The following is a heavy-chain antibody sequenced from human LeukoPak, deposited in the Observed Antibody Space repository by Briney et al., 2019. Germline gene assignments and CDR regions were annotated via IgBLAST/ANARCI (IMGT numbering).Heavy chain of an antibody. V-gene: IGHV3-9*01. CDR1: GFTFDDYA. CDR3: AKAGGQNTAVAAIDY. D-gene: IGHD6-19*01. J-gene: IGHJ4*02. Sequence: GGSLRLSCAASGFTFDDYAMYWVRQAPGKGLEWVAGISWNSGNIGYADSVKGRFTISRDNAKNSLYLQMNSLRAEDTALYYCAKAGGQNTAVAAIDYWGQGTLVTVSS. CDR2: ISWNSGNI.